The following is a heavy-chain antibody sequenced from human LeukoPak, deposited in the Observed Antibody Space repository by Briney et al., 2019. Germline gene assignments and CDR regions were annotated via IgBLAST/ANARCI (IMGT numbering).Heavy chain of an antibody. CDR1: GFTFSSYA. Sequence: GGSLRLSCAASGFTFSSYAMHWVRQAPGKGLEWVAVISYDGSNKYYADSVKGRFTISRDNSKNTLYLQMNSLRAEDTAVYYCARDPRRDYYDSSGYPLDYWGQGTLVTVSS. V-gene: IGHV3-30-3*01. CDR2: ISYDGSNK. J-gene: IGHJ4*02. CDR3: ARDPRRDYYDSSGYPLDY. D-gene: IGHD3-22*01.